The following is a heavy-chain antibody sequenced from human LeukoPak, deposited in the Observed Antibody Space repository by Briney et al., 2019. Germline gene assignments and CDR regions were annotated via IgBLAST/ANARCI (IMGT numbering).Heavy chain of an antibody. D-gene: IGHD6-19*01. J-gene: IGHJ4*02. CDR2: IKSNTDGGTT. Sequence: GGSLRLSCAASGFTFSNAWMSWVRQAPGKGLEWVGRIKSNTDGGTTDYAAPVKGRFTISRDDSKNTLYLQMNSLTIEDPAVYYCTTDLSAVAGTFAYWGQGTLVTVSS. V-gene: IGHV3-15*01. CDR3: TTDLSAVAGTFAY. CDR1: GFTFSNAW.